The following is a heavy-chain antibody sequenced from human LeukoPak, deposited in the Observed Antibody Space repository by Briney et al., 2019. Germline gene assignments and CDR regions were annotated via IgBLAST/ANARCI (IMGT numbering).Heavy chain of an antibody. V-gene: IGHV4-59*08. D-gene: IGHD5-12*01. Sequence: SETLSLTCTVSGGSISSYYWSWIRQPPGKGLEWSGYIYYSGRTNFNPSLKSRVTMSVDTSKNQFSLKLSSVTAADTAVYYCARHDIVATTSFDYWGQGTLVTVSS. CDR2: IYYSGRT. CDR3: ARHDIVATTSFDY. J-gene: IGHJ4*02. CDR1: GGSISSYY.